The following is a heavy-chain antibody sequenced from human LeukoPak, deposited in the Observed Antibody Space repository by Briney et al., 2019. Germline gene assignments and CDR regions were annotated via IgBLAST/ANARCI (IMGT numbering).Heavy chain of an antibody. CDR2: IIPIFGTA. J-gene: IGHJ5*02. V-gene: IGHV1-69*06. CDR3: ARGLKNIAAAGMGNWFDP. Sequence: SVKVSCKASGGTFSSYAISWVRQAPGQGLEWMGGIIPIFGTANYAQKFQGRVTITADKSTSTAYMELSSLRSEDTAVYYCARGLKNIAAAGMGNWFDPWGQGTLVTVSS. D-gene: IGHD6-13*01. CDR1: GGTFSSYA.